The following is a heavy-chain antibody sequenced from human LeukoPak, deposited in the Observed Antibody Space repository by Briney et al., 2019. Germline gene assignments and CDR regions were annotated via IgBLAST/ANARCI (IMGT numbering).Heavy chain of an antibody. CDR3: ARARPSITGTTWIYYYYGMDV. V-gene: IGHV3-13*01. Sequence: GGSLRLSCAASGFTFSSYDMHWVRQATGKGLEWVSAIGTAGDTYYPGSVKGRFTISRENAKNSLYLQMNSLRARDTAVYYCARARPSITGTTWIYYYYGMDVWGQGTTVTVSS. J-gene: IGHJ6*02. CDR2: IGTAGDT. CDR1: GFTFSSYD. D-gene: IGHD1-20*01.